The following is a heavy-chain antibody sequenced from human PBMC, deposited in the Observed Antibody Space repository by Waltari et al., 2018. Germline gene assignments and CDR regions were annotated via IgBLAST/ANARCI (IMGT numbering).Heavy chain of an antibody. V-gene: IGHV3-48*03. CDR3: ARGTGGYSGYDLDY. CDR2: ISSSGSTI. J-gene: IGHJ4*02. Sequence: EVQLVESGGGLVQPGGSLRLSCAASGFTFSSHEMHWVCQAPGKGLEWVSYISSSGSTIYYADSVKGRFTISRDNAKNSLYLQMNSLRAEDTAVYYCARGTGGYSGYDLDYWGQGTLVTVSS. D-gene: IGHD5-12*01. CDR1: GFTFSSHE.